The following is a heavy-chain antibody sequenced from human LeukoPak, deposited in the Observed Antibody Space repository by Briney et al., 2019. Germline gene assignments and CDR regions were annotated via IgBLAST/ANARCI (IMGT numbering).Heavy chain of an antibody. Sequence: VASVTVSCKVSGYTLTELSMHWVRQAPGKGLEWMGGFDPEDGETIYAQKFQGRVTMTEDTSTDTAYMELSSLRSEDTAVYYCATGVYDSSGYSRNWGQGTLVTVSS. CDR2: FDPEDGET. D-gene: IGHD3-22*01. V-gene: IGHV1-24*01. CDR3: ATGVYDSSGYSRN. CDR1: GYTLTELS. J-gene: IGHJ4*02.